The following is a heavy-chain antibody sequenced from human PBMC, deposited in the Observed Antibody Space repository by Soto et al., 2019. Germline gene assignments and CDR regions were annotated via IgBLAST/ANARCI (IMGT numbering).Heavy chain of an antibody. Sequence: GXSVKFSCKASVYTFTGYYIPRVRQAPGQGLEWMGWINPNSGGTNYAQKFQGWVTMTRDTSISTAYMELSRLRSDDTAVYYCARDGYCSSTSCYRVGYNWFDHWGQGSPVTVSS. CDR3: ARDGYCSSTSCYRVGYNWFDH. J-gene: IGHJ5*02. V-gene: IGHV1-2*04. CDR1: VYTFTGYY. D-gene: IGHD2-2*02. CDR2: INPNSGGT.